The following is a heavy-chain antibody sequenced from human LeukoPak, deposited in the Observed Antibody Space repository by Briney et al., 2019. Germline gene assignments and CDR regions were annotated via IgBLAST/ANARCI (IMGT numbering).Heavy chain of an antibody. CDR1: GYTFTSSA. CDR2: INAGNGNT. CDR3: ARDPPTYYYDSSGQGEGY. Sequence: ASVKVSCKASGYTFTSSAMHWVRQAPGQRLEWLGWINAGNGNTKYSQKFQGRVTIARDTSASTAYMELSSLRSEDTAVYYCARDPPTYYYDSSGQGEGYWGQGTLVTVSS. J-gene: IGHJ4*02. V-gene: IGHV1-3*01. D-gene: IGHD3-22*01.